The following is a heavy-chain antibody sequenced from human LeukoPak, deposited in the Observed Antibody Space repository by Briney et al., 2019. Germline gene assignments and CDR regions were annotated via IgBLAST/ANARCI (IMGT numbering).Heavy chain of an antibody. CDR3: ARDPSWEILSYFDY. CDR1: GFTFRNYY. V-gene: IGHV3-11*04. Sequence: GGSLRLSCAASGFTFRNYYMTWIRQAPGKGLEWGSYISASGDTIYYGDSVRGRFTLSRDNAQTSLYLDMNTLKAEDTAVYYCARDPSWEILSYFDYWGQGTLVTVSS. CDR2: ISASGDTI. J-gene: IGHJ4*02. D-gene: IGHD1-26*01.